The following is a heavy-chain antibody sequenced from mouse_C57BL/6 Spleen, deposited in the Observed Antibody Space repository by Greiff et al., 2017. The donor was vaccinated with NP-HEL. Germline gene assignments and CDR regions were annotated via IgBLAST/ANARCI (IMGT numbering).Heavy chain of an antibody. Sequence: VQLQQPGAELVRPGSSVKLSCKASGYTFTSYWMHWVKQRPIQGLEWIGNIDPSDSETHYNQKFKDKATLTVDKSSSTAYMQLSSLTSEDSAVYYCAREDGLYAMDYWGQGTSVTVSS. D-gene: IGHD2-3*01. CDR1: GYTFTSYW. V-gene: IGHV1-52*01. CDR3: AREDGLYAMDY. J-gene: IGHJ4*01. CDR2: IDPSDSET.